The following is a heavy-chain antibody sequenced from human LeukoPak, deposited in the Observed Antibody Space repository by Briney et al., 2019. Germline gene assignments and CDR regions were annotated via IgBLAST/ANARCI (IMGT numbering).Heavy chain of an antibody. V-gene: IGHV3-74*01. J-gene: IGHJ5*02. D-gene: IGHD2-2*01. CDR2: INTDGNIM. CDR1: GFTFSNSW. CDR3: ARAGGPPTAMGFDP. Sequence: GGSLRLSCAASGFTFSNSWMHWVRQTPGKGPVWVSCINTDGNIMRYADSVKGRFTISRDNAKNTLYLQMNSLRVEDTAVYYCARAGGPPTAMGFDPWGQGSLVSVSA.